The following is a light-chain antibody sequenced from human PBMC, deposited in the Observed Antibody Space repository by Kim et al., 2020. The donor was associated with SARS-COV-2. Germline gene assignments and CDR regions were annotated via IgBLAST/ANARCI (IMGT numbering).Light chain of an antibody. Sequence: SYELTQPPSVSVAPGKTVSISCGGDNIGDKSVHWYQQKPGRAPVLVIYYDYNRPSGIPERFSGSNSGNTATLTISRVEAGDEADYSCQVWDSGSDQKVFGGGTQLTVL. V-gene: IGLV3-21*04. CDR3: QVWDSGSDQKV. CDR1: NIGDKS. CDR2: YDY. J-gene: IGLJ3*02.